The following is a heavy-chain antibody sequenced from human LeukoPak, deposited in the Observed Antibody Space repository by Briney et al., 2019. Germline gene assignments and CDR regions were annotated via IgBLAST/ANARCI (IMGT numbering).Heavy chain of an antibody. J-gene: IGHJ4*02. CDR2: ISGSGGST. Sequence: GGSLRLSCTASGFTFSSYAMSWVRQAPGKGLEWVSAISGSGGSTYYADSVKGRFTVSRDNSKNTLYLQMNSLRHEDPAVYFCAKGGRAPVTTQYFEYWGQGTLVTVSS. V-gene: IGHV3-23*01. D-gene: IGHD4-17*01. CDR3: AKGGRAPVTTQYFEY. CDR1: GFTFSSYA.